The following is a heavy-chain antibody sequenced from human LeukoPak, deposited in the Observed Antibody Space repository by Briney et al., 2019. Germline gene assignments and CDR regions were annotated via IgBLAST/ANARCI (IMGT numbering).Heavy chain of an antibody. D-gene: IGHD3-10*01. CDR2: IKQDGSEK. J-gene: IGHJ4*02. V-gene: IGHV3-7*01. CDR3: AKDRGHRFRWVY. CDR1: GFTFSSYW. Sequence: GGSLRLSCAASGFTFSSYWMSWVRQAPGKGLEWVANIKQDGSEKYYVDSVKGRFTISRDNSKNTLYLQMNSLRAEDTAVYYCAKDRGHRFRWVYWGQGTLVTVSS.